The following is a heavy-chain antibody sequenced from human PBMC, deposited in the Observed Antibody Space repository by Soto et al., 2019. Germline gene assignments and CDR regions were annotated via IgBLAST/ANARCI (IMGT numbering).Heavy chain of an antibody. Sequence: QVQLVQSGAEVKKPGSSVKVSCKASGGTFSSYAISWVRQAPGQGLEWMGGVIPIFGTANYAQTFQGRVTMTADESKSTAYMELSSLRSEDTAVYYCARGFSKYYGSGRYVDWHDYDYYGMDVWGQGTTVTVSS. J-gene: IGHJ6*02. CDR3: ARGFSKYYGSGRYVDWHDYDYYGMDV. V-gene: IGHV1-69*01. D-gene: IGHD3-10*01. CDR2: VIPIFGTA. CDR1: GGTFSSYA.